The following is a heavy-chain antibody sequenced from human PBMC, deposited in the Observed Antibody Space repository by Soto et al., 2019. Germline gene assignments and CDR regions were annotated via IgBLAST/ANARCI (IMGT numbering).Heavy chain of an antibody. CDR2: INHSGST. CDR3: ARGIGYCTNGVCWGRRYYCYYYGMDV. J-gene: IGHJ6*02. Sequence: SETLSLTCAVYGGSFSGYYWSWIRQPPGKGLEWIGEINHSGSTNYNPSLKSRVTISVDTSKNQFSLKLSSVTAADTAVYYCARGIGYCTNGVCWGRRYYCYYYGMDVWGQGTTVTVSS. CDR1: GGSFSGYY. D-gene: IGHD2-8*01. V-gene: IGHV4-34*01.